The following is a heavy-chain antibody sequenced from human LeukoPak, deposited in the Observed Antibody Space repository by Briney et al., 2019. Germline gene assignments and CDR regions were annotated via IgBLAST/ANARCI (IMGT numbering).Heavy chain of an antibody. CDR1: GFTVCCHW. J-gene: IGHJ4*02. CDR3: AREGAGATYDFDY. Sequence: GSLRLPCAAFGFTVCCHWINWVPQGPGKGLEWVASVKQDVGEKYCVDSVKGRFTISRDNAKNSLYLQMNSLRAEDTAVYYCAREGAGATYDFDYWGQGTLVTVSS. D-gene: IGHD1-26*01. CDR2: VKQDVGEK. V-gene: IGHV3-7*01.